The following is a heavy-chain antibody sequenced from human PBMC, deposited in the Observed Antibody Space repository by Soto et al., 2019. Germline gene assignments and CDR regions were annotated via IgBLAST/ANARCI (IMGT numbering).Heavy chain of an antibody. J-gene: IGHJ6*02. CDR1: GFTFTSSA. Sequence: SVKVSCKASGFTFTSSAVQWVRQARGQRLEWIGWIVVGSGNTNYAQKFQERVTMTRDTSISTAYMELRRLTSDETAIYYCAWTGRGTTLYSYKFGVDVWG. CDR2: IVVGSGNT. V-gene: IGHV1-58*01. D-gene: IGHD1-1*01. CDR3: AWTGRGTTLYSYKFGVDV.